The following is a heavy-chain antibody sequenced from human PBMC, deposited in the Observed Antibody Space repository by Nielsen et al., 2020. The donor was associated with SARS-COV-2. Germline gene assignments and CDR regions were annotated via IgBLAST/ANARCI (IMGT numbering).Heavy chain of an antibody. CDR1: GGSISSYY. Sequence: SETLSLTCTVSGGSISSYYWSWIRQPPGKGLEWIGYIYYSGSTNYNPSLKSRVTISVDTSKNQFSLKLSSVTAADTAVYYCARARRWLNSHYFDYWGQGTLVTVSS. CDR3: ARARRWLNSHYFDY. D-gene: IGHD5-24*01. V-gene: IGHV4-59*01. CDR2: IYYSGST. J-gene: IGHJ4*02.